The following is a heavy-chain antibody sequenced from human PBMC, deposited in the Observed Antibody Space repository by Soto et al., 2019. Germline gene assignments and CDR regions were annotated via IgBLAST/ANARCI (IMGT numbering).Heavy chain of an antibody. CDR3: ANSPNDYGDSYYFDY. D-gene: IGHD4-17*01. Sequence: GGSLRLSCAASGFTFSSYGMHWVRQAPGKGLEWVAVISYDGSNKYYADSVKGRFTISRDNSKNTLYLQMNSLRAEDTAVYYCANSPNDYGDSYYFDYWGQGTLVTVSS. V-gene: IGHV3-30*18. CDR2: ISYDGSNK. J-gene: IGHJ4*02. CDR1: GFTFSSYG.